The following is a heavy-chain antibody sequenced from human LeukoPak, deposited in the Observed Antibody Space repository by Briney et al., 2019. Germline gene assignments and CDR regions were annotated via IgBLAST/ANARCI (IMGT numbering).Heavy chain of an antibody. CDR1: GGSISSYY. D-gene: IGHD1-26*01. J-gene: IGHJ6*03. V-gene: IGHV4-4*07. CDR2: IYTSGST. CDR3: AREGLYSESYYFSPRQEYYYYYYMDV. Sequence: SETLSLTCTVSGGSISSYYWSWIRQPAGKGLEWIGRIYTSGSTNYNPSLKSRVTMSVDTSKNQFSLKLSSVTAADTAVYYCAREGLYSESYYFSPRQEYYYYYYMDVWGKGTTVTVSS.